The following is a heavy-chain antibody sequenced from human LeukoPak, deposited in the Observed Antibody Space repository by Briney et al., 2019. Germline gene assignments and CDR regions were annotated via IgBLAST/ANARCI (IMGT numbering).Heavy chain of an antibody. CDR2: INPNSGGT. CDR3: ARGSQFTWPYYYYYMDV. D-gene: IGHD3-16*01. Sequence: GASVQVSCKASGYTFTGYYMHWVRQAPGQGLEWMGWINPNSGGTNYAQKFQGRVTMTRDMSTSTVYMELSSLRSEDTAVYYCARGSQFTWPYYYYYMDVWGKGTTVTVSS. CDR1: GYTFTGYY. V-gene: IGHV1-2*02. J-gene: IGHJ6*03.